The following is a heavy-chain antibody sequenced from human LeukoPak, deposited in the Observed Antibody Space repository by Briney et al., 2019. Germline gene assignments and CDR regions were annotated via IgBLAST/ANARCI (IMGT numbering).Heavy chain of an antibody. CDR1: GFTFSSCA. D-gene: IGHD2-2*01. CDR3: AKGGAGYRSSTSCLYYFDS. J-gene: IGHJ4*02. CDR2: ISGSGDST. V-gene: IGHV3-23*01. Sequence: GGSLRLSCAASGFTFSSCAMNWVRQAPGKGLEWVSTISGSGDSTDYADSVKGRFTISRDNSKNTLQLQMQSLRAEDTAVYYCAKGGAGYRSSTSCLYYFDSWGQGTLVTVSS.